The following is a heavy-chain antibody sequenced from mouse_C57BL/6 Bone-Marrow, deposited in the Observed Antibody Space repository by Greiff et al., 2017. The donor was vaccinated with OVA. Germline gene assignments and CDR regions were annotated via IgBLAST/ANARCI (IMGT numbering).Heavy chain of an antibody. CDR3: ARHGNWDVFAY. CDR1: EYEFPSHD. CDR2: INSDGGST. D-gene: IGHD4-1*01. V-gene: IGHV5-2*01. Sequence: EVKLVESGGGLVPSGECLPPSCQSNEYEFPSHDMSWVRKTPEKRLELVAAINSDGGSTYYPDTMERRFIISRDNTKKTLYLQMSSLRSEDTALYYCARHGNWDVFAYWGQGTLVTVSA. J-gene: IGHJ3*01.